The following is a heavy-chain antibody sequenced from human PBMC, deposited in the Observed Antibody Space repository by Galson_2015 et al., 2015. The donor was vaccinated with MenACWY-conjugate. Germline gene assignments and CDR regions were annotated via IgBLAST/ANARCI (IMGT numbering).Heavy chain of an antibody. CDR3: ARGILWFGDISSFGWFDP. CDR1: GFSLSTSGVG. CDR2: IYWDDDK. V-gene: IGHV2-5*02. J-gene: IGHJ5*02. Sequence: PALVKPTQTLTLTCTFSGFSLSTSGVGVGWIRQPPGKALEWLALIYWDDDKRYSPSLKSRLTITKDTSKNQVVLTMTNMDPVDTATYYCARGILWFGDISSFGWFDPWGQGTLVTVSS. D-gene: IGHD3-10*01.